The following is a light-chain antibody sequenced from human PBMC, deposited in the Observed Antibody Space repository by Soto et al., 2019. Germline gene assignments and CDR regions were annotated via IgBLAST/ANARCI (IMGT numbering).Light chain of an antibody. Sequence: QSVLTQPASVSGSPGQSITISCTGTSSDVGGYNYVSWYQQHPGKAPKLMIYDVSNRPSGVSNRFSGSKSGNTASLTISGLRAEDEADYYCSSYTSSSTRGVVFGGGTKLTVL. J-gene: IGLJ2*01. CDR2: DVS. V-gene: IGLV2-14*01. CDR1: SSDVGGYNY. CDR3: SSYTSSSTRGVV.